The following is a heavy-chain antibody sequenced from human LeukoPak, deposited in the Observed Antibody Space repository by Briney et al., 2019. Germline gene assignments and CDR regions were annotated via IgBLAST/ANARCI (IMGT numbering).Heavy chain of an antibody. Sequence: GVSLRLSCAASGFTFSSYSMNWVRQAPGKGLEWVSSISSSSSYIYYADSVKGRFTISRDNAKNSLYLQMNSLRAEDTAVYYCARGRYGDYYFDYWGQGTLVTVSS. CDR1: GFTFSSYS. CDR3: ARGRYGDYYFDY. D-gene: IGHD4-17*01. V-gene: IGHV3-21*01. CDR2: ISSSSSYI. J-gene: IGHJ4*02.